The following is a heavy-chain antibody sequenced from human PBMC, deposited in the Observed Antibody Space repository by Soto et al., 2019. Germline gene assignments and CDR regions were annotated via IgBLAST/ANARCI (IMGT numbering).Heavy chain of an antibody. CDR2: IKGKVDGGAT. D-gene: IGHD3-16*01. Sequence: EVQLVESGGNLVNPGGSLRLSCATSGLTFSGAWLSWVRQAPGKGLEWVGRIKGKVDGGATDYAAPVKGRFVISRDYSKDTLYLQINSLKTEDTAGYFCTTDVTGAYGGDYWGQGTLVTVSS. CDR3: TTDVTGAYGGDY. V-gene: IGHV3-15*01. CDR1: GLTFSGAW. J-gene: IGHJ4*02.